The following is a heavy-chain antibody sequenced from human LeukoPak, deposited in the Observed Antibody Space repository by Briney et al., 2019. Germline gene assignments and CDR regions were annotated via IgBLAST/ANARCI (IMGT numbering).Heavy chain of an antibody. CDR3: ARDAYYYDSSGFRDY. V-gene: IGHV3-7*01. J-gene: IGHJ4*02. D-gene: IGHD3-22*01. CDR1: GFTFSSYW. Sequence: GGSLRLSCTVSGFTFSSYWMSWVRQAPGKGLEWVANIKQDGSEKYYVDSVKGRFTISRDNAKNSLYLQMNSLRAEDTAVYYCARDAYYYDSSGFRDYWGQGTLVTVSS. CDR2: IKQDGSEK.